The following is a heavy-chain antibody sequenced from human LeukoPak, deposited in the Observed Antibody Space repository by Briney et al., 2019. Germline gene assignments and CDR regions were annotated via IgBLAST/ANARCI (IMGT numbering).Heavy chain of an antibody. CDR3: ARVVVADFDY. CDR2: IYSSGST. CDR1: GGSISSISYY. J-gene: IGHJ4*02. V-gene: IGHV4-39*01. D-gene: IGHD2-15*01. Sequence: SETLSLTCTVSGGSISSISYYWGWIRQPPGKGLEWIGSIYSSGSTYYNASLKSRVTISVDTSKNQFSLNLSSVTAADTAVYYCARVVVADFDYWGQGTLVTVSS.